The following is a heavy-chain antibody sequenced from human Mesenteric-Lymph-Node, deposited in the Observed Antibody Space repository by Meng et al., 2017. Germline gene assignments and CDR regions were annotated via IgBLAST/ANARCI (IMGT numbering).Heavy chain of an antibody. Sequence: SVKVSCKASGYIFTSYGISWVRQAPGQGLEWMGGIIPIFGTANYAQKFQGRVTITADKSTSTAYMELSSLRSEDTAVYYCARDERYSGSSSYNWFDPWGQGTLVTVSS. CDR2: IIPIFGTA. V-gene: IGHV1-69*06. CDR1: GYIFTSYG. CDR3: ARDERYSGSSSYNWFDP. J-gene: IGHJ5*02. D-gene: IGHD1-26*01.